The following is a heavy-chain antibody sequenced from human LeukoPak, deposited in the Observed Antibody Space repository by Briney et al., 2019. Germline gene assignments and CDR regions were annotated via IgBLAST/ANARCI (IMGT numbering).Heavy chain of an antibody. V-gene: IGHV1-2*02. Sequence: ASVKVSCKASGDTFSSYAISWVRQAPGQGLEWMGGINPNSGGTNYAQKFQGRVTMTRDTSISTAYMELSRLRSDDTAVYYCATTSGSGHRGFDYWGQGTLVTVSS. CDR3: ATTSGSGHRGFDY. CDR2: INPNSGGT. CDR1: GDTFSSYA. J-gene: IGHJ4*02. D-gene: IGHD6-19*01.